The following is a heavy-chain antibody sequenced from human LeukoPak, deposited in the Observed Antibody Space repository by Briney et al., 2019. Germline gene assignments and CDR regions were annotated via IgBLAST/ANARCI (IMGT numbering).Heavy chain of an antibody. CDR3: ARDRSADSLFDY. D-gene: IGHD2-21*01. CDR1: GGSISSSSYY. CDR2: IYYSGST. Sequence: SETLSLTCTVSGGSISSSSYYWGWIRQPPGKGLEWIGSIYYSGSTYYNPSLKSRVTISVDTSKNQFSLKLSSVTAADTAVYYCARDRSADSLFDYWGQGTLVTVSS. V-gene: IGHV4-39*07. J-gene: IGHJ4*02.